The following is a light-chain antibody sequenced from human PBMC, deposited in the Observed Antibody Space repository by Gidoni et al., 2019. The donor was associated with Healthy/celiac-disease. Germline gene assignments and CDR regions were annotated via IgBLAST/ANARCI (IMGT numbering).Light chain of an antibody. J-gene: IGKJ1*01. CDR1: QSISSW. CDR2: DAS. Sequence: IQMTQSPSTLSASVGDRVTITCRASQSISSWLAWYQQKPGKAPKLLIYDASSLESGVPSRFSGSGSGTEFTITISSLQPDDFANYYCQQYNSYSRTFGQXTKVEIK. V-gene: IGKV1-5*01. CDR3: QQYNSYSRT.